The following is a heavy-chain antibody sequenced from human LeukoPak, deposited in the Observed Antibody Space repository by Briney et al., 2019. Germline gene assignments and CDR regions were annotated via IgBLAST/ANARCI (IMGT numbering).Heavy chain of an antibody. D-gene: IGHD5-12*01. CDR3: ARFGYSGYGLYYFDY. CDR2: IYYSGST. V-gene: IGHV4-59*08. J-gene: IGHJ4*02. Sequence: KPSETLSLTCTVSGGSISSYYWSWIRQPPGKGLEWIGYIYYSGSTNYNPSLKSRVTISVDTSKNQFSLKLSSVTAADTAVYYCARFGYSGYGLYYFDYWGQGTLVTVSS. CDR1: GGSISSYY.